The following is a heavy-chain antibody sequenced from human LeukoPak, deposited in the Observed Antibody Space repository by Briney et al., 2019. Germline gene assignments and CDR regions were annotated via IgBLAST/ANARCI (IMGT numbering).Heavy chain of an antibody. Sequence: GGSLRLCCAASGFTFSSYGMHWVRQAPGKGLEWVAVISYDGSNKYYADSVKGRFTISRDNSKNTLYPQMNSLRAEDTAVYYCAKGRDSSGSLYFDYWGQGTLVTVSS. J-gene: IGHJ4*02. D-gene: IGHD6-19*01. CDR2: ISYDGSNK. V-gene: IGHV3-30*18. CDR1: GFTFSSYG. CDR3: AKGRDSSGSLYFDY.